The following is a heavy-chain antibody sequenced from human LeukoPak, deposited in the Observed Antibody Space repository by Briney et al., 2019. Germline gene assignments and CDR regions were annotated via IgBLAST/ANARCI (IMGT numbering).Heavy chain of an antibody. J-gene: IGHJ5*02. Sequence: GGSLGLSCAASGFTVSSNYMSWVRQAPGKGLEWVSVIYSGGSTYYADSVKGRFTISRDNSKNTLYLQMNSLRAEDTAVYYCARDRDCSGGSCYGIDPWGQGTLVTVSS. CDR1: GFTVSSNY. CDR3: ARDRDCSGGSCYGIDP. D-gene: IGHD2-15*01. CDR2: IYSGGST. V-gene: IGHV3-66*01.